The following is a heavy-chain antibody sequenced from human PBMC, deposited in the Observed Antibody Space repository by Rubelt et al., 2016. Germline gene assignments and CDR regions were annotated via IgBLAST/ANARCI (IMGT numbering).Heavy chain of an antibody. CDR2: IYYSGTT. D-gene: IGHD4-17*01. Sequence: QLQLQESGPGLVKPSETLSLTCTVSGASISSSSYYWGWVRQPPGKGLEWIANIYYSGTTYYNPSLKSRVTISGDKSKSQFSLKLSSVTAADTAVYYCATGTTVTTGLAYCGQGTLVTVSS. CDR1: GASISSSSYY. J-gene: IGHJ4*02. CDR3: ATGTTVTTGLAY. V-gene: IGHV4-39*01.